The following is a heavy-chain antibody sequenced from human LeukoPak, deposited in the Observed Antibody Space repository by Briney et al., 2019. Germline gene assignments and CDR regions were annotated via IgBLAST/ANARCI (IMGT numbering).Heavy chain of an antibody. Sequence: SETLSLTCTVSGGSISSYYWSWIRQPPGKGLEWIGYIYYSGSTNYNPSLKSRVTISVDTSKNQFFLKLSSVTAADTAVYYCARTSITIFGVDAFDIWGQGTMVTVSS. D-gene: IGHD3-3*01. CDR1: GGSISSYY. V-gene: IGHV4-59*08. CDR3: ARTSITIFGVDAFDI. J-gene: IGHJ3*02. CDR2: IYYSGST.